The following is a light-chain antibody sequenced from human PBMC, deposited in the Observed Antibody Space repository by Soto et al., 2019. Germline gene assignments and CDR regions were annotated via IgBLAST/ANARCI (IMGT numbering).Light chain of an antibody. CDR3: GADHSSGRAV. V-gene: IGLV9-49*01. CDR1: SGYSNYK. J-gene: IGLJ2*01. CDR2: VGTGGIVG. Sequence: QSVLTQPPSASASLGASVTLTCTLSSGYSNYKVDWYQQRPGKGPRFVMRVGTGGIVGSKGDGIPDRFSVLGSGLNRYLTIKNIQEEDESDYHCGADHSSGRAVFGGGTQLTVL.